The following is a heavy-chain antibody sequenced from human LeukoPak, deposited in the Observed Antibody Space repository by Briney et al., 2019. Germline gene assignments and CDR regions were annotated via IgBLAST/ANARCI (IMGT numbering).Heavy chain of an antibody. V-gene: IGHV4-34*01. J-gene: IGHJ6*02. CDR2: INHSGST. CDR1: GFTFSSYA. Sequence: PGGSLRLSCAASGFTFSSYAMSWIRQPPGKGLEWIGEINHSGSTNYNPSLKSRVTISVDTSKNQFSLKLSSVTAADTAVYYCASTYKARPRRYYGMDVWGQGTTVTVSS. D-gene: IGHD1-14*01. CDR3: ASTYKARPRRYYGMDV.